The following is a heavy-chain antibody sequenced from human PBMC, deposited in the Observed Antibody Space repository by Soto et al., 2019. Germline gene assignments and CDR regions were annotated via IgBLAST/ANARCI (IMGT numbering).Heavy chain of an antibody. CDR1: GFTVSTYG. V-gene: IGHV3-30*03. D-gene: IGHD2-8*02. J-gene: IGHJ4*02. CDR3: TGDVASRY. CDR2: ISRDGGTK. Sequence: QVQLVESGGGVVQPGRSLRLSCAVSGFTVSTYGMHWVRQAPGKGLGWVAVISRDGGTKYYADSVKGRFTISRDNSRNTLCLEMSSLGGDDLAVYYCTGDVASRYWGQGTLLTVSS.